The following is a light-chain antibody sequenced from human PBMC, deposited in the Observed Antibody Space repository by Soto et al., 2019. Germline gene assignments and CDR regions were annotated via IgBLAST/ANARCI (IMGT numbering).Light chain of an antibody. Sequence: DIQMTQSPSSLSVSVGDRVTITCRASQTISASLNWFQKKPGKSPQLLIYGASNLQSGVPSRFSGSGSGTDFTLTISDLQTEDSATYFCPQGFSPLLTFGGGTRVDI. CDR1: QTISAS. J-gene: IGKJ4*01. CDR3: PQGFSPLLT. CDR2: GAS. V-gene: IGKV1-39*01.